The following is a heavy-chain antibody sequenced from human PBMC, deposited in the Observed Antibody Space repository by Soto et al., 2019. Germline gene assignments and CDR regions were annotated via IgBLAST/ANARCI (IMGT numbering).Heavy chain of an antibody. CDR3: ARGTGYSICLYLPRAASSFVF. CDR2: TYYRSKWYN. J-gene: IGHJ4*02. CDR1: GDSVSSNSAA. Sequence: SQTLSLTCAISGDSVSSNSAAWNWIRQSPSRGLEWLGRTYYRSKWYNDYAVSVKSRITINPDTSENQFSLQLNSVTPEDTAVYYCARGTGYSICLYLPRAASSFVFWGQGTLVTVFS. D-gene: IGHD6-13*01. V-gene: IGHV6-1*01.